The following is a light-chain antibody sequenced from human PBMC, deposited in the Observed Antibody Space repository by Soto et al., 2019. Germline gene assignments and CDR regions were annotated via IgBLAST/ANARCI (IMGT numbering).Light chain of an antibody. V-gene: IGLV2-14*01. CDR1: SSDVGGYKY. CDR2: EVT. Sequence: QSALTQPASVSGSPGQSITISCTGTSSDVGGYKYVSWYQQHPGKAPKLIIYEVTHRPSGVSSRFYGSRSGNTASLTISGLQAEDEADYYCKSRTTRNTLVFGGGTKVTV. CDR3: KSRTTRNTLV. J-gene: IGLJ3*02.